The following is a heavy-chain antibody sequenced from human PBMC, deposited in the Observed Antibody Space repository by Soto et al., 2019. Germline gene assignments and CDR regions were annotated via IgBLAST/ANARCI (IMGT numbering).Heavy chain of an antibody. J-gene: IGHJ5*02. CDR2: FDPEDGET. V-gene: IGHV1-24*01. D-gene: IGHD2-2*01. CDR1: GYTLTELS. CDR3: ATDPLLGYWSSTSCWGWFDP. Sequence: QVQLVQSGAEVKKPGASVKVSCKVSGYTLTELSMHWVRQAPGKGLEWMGGFDPEDGETIYAQKFQGRVTMTEETSTDTAYMELSSLRSEDTAVYYCATDPLLGYWSSTSCWGWFDPWGQGTLVTVSS.